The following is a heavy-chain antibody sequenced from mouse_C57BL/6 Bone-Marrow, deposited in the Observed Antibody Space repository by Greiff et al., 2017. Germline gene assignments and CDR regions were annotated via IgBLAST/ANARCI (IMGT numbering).Heavy chain of an antibody. CDR3: ERLECRYKVDY. V-gene: IGHV3-8*01. D-gene: IGHD2-12*01. Sequence: EVQLQESGPGLAKPSQTLSLTCSVTGYSITSDYWNWIRKFPGNKLEYMGYISYTGSTYNNPSPKRRISITRDTSNNQYYLQLNSVTTEDTDTYYCERLECRYKVDYWGQGTLVTVSS. CDR1: GYSITSDY. CDR2: ISYTGST. J-gene: IGHJ4*01.